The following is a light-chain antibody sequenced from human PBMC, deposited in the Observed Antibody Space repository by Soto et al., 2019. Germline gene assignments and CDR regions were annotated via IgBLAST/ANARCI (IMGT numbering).Light chain of an antibody. CDR3: SSYTSSSTPLV. V-gene: IGLV2-14*01. CDR2: DVT. J-gene: IGLJ3*02. Sequence: QSALTQPASVSGSPGQSITISCTGTSSDVGGYNYVSWYQQHPGKAPKLMMYDVTNRPSGVSNRFSGSKSGNTASLTISGLQAEDEADYYCSSYTSSSTPLVFGGGTKLTV. CDR1: SSDVGGYNY.